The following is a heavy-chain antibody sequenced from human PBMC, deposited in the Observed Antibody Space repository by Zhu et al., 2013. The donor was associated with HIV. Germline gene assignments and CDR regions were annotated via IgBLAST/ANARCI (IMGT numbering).Heavy chain of an antibody. V-gene: IGHV4-38-2*02. CDR2: IYHSGST. D-gene: IGHD3-9*01. Sequence: VQLQESGPGLVKPSETLSLTCTVSGYSISSGYYWGWGRLPPGKGLEWIGTIYHSGSTYYNPSLKSRITISVDASKNQFSLKLSSVTAADTAVYYCARVAGYGEKYFDYWGQGTLVTVSS. CDR1: GYSISSGYY. J-gene: IGHJ4*02. CDR3: ARVAGYGEKYFDY.